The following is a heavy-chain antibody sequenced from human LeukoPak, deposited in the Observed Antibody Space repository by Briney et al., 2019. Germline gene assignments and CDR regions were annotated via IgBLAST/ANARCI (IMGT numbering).Heavy chain of an antibody. Sequence: SGGSLRLSCAASGFTFSSYSMNWVRQAPGKGLEWVLSISSSSSYIYYADSVKGRFTISRDNAKNSLYLQMNSLRAEDTAVYYCARDLIAAAGHGDYWGQGTLVTVSS. J-gene: IGHJ4*02. D-gene: IGHD6-13*01. V-gene: IGHV3-21*01. CDR3: ARDLIAAAGHGDY. CDR1: GFTFSSYS. CDR2: ISSSSSYI.